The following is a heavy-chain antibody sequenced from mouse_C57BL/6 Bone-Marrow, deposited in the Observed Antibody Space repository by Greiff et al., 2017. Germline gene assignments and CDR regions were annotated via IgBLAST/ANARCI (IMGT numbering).Heavy chain of an antibody. D-gene: IGHD4-1*02. J-gene: IGHJ3*01. V-gene: IGHV6-6*02. CDR1: GFTFSNYW. CDR2: IRLKSNNYAT. Sequence: EVKVEESGGGLVQPGGSMKLSCVASGFTFSNYWMNWVRQSPEKGLEWVAEIRLKSNNYATHYAESVKGRFTISRDDSKSSVYLQMNNLRAEDTGIYYCSTGCAYWGQGTLVTVSA. CDR3: STGCAY.